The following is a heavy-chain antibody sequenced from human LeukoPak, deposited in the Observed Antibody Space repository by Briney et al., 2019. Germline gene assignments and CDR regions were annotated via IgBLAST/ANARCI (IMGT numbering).Heavy chain of an antibody. V-gene: IGHV3-30*18. J-gene: IGHJ6*04. Sequence: GGSLRLSCAASGFTFSSYGMHRVRQAPGKGLEWVAVISYDGSNKYYADSVKGRFTISRDNSKNTLYLQMNSLRAEDTAVYYCAKDRSVAGNYYYYGMDVWGKGTTVTVSS. CDR1: GFTFSSYG. CDR2: ISYDGSNK. D-gene: IGHD6-19*01. CDR3: AKDRSVAGNYYYYGMDV.